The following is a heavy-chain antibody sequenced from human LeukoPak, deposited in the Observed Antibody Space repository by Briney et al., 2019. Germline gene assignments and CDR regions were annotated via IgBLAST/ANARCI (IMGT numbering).Heavy chain of an antibody. CDR2: INNDGSSA. J-gene: IGHJ3*02. Sequence: GGSLRLSCAASGFSFSNYWMHWVRQAPGKGLVWVSRINNDGSSAVYADSVRGRFTISRDNAKNTLYLQMDSLRAEDTAVYYCARDQDRGAFDIWGQGTMVTVSS. V-gene: IGHV3-74*01. D-gene: IGHD1-14*01. CDR1: GFSFSNYW. CDR3: ARDQDRGAFDI.